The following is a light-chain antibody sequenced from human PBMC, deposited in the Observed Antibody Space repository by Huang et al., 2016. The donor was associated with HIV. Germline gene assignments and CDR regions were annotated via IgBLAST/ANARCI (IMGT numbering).Light chain of an antibody. J-gene: IGKJ5*01. CDR1: PSVSNN. CDR3: QQYNNWPPIT. V-gene: IGKV3-15*01. Sequence: EIVMTQSPATLSVSPGERATLSCRASPSVSNNLAWYQQKPGQAPSLLIYGASTRATAIPARFSGSGSGTEFTLTISSLQSEDLAVYYCQQYNNWPPITFGHGTRLEIK. CDR2: GAS.